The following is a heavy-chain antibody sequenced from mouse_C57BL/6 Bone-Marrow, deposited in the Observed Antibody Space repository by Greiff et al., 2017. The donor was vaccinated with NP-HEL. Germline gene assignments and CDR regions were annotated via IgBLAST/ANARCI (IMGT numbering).Heavy chain of an antibody. Sequence: VQLQQSGPVLVKPGASVKMSCKASGYTFTDYYMNWVKQSHGKSLEWIGVINPYNGGTSYNQKFKGKATLTVDKSSSTAYMELNSLTSEDSAVYYCGSSPYYFDYWGRGTTLTVSS. CDR1: GYTFTDYY. J-gene: IGHJ2*01. V-gene: IGHV1-19*01. D-gene: IGHD1-1*01. CDR3: GSSPYYFDY. CDR2: INPYNGGT.